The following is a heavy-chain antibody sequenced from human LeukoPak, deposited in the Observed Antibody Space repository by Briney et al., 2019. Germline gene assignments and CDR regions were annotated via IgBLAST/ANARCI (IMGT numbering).Heavy chain of an antibody. CDR3: ARGKFGDFWSGYYHFDY. CDR1: GYTFTSYY. Sequence: ASVKVSCKASGYTFTSYYMHWVRQAPGQGLEWMGIINPSGGSTSYAQKFQGRVTITRNTSISTAYMELSSLRSEDTAVYYCARGKFGDFWSGYYHFDYWGQGTLVTVSS. J-gene: IGHJ4*02. D-gene: IGHD3-3*01. V-gene: IGHV1-46*01. CDR2: INPSGGST.